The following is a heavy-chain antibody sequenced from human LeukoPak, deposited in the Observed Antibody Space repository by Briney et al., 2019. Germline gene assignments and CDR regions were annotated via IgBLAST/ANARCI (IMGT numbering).Heavy chain of an antibody. CDR3: AGSGSPGDY. Sequence: PGGSLRLSYAPSGFPFTSHWMSWLRQAPGRGLEWVANIKEDATETYYVDSVKGRFTVSRDNAKNSLFLQMKSLRVEDTAVYYCAGSGSPGDYWGQGTLVTVSS. CDR2: IKEDATET. CDR1: GFPFTSHW. V-gene: IGHV3-7*03. D-gene: IGHD3-10*01. J-gene: IGHJ4*02.